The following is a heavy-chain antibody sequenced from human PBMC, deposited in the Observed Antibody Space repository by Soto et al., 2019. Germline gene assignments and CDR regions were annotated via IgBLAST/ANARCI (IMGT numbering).Heavy chain of an antibody. J-gene: IGHJ6*02. Sequence: ASVKVSCKASGGTFSSYAISWVRQAPGQGLEWMGGIIPIFGTANYAQKFQGRVTITADESTSTAYMELSSLRSEDTAVYYRARGLLWFGEFRTEYYYYYGIDVWGQGTTVTVSS. V-gene: IGHV1-69*13. D-gene: IGHD3-10*01. CDR2: IIPIFGTA. CDR1: GGTFSSYA. CDR3: ARGLLWFGEFRTEYYYYYGIDV.